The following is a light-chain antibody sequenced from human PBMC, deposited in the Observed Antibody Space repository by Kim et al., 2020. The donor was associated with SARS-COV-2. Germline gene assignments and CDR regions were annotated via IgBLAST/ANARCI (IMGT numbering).Light chain of an antibody. J-gene: IGKJ4*01. CDR3: QSRHT. Sequence: EIVLTQSPVTLSLSPGERATLSCRASQSIHTYVAWYQHKPGQAPRLLIRDASNRATGIPARFSGSGSGTDFTLTISSLEPEDFAVYYCQSRHTCGGGTKVEI. CDR2: DAS. V-gene: IGKV3-11*01. CDR1: QSIHTY.